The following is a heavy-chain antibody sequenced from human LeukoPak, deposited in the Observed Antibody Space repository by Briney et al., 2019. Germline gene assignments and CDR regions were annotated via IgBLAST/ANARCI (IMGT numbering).Heavy chain of an antibody. CDR2: ISSSSSYI. J-gene: IGHJ6*03. Sequence: GGSLRLSCAASGFTFSSYNMNWVRQAPGKGLEWVSSISSSSSYIYYADSVKGRFTISRDNAKNSLYLQMNSLRAEDTAVYYCARDLSGYSSSWYYYYMDVWGKGTTVTVSS. CDR1: GFTFSSYN. D-gene: IGHD6-13*01. CDR3: ARDLSGYSSSWYYYYMDV. V-gene: IGHV3-21*01.